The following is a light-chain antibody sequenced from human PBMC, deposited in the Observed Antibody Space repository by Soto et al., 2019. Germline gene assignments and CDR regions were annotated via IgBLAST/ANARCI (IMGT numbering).Light chain of an antibody. V-gene: IGLV2-8*01. CDR3: SSYAGSNNLGV. Sequence: QSALTQPPSASGSPGQSVTISCTGTISDVGGYNYVSWYQQHPGKAPKLMISEVSKRPSGVPDRFSGSKSGNTASLTVSGLQAEAEADYYCSSYAGSNNLGVFGTGTKVTVL. J-gene: IGLJ1*01. CDR2: EVS. CDR1: ISDVGGYNY.